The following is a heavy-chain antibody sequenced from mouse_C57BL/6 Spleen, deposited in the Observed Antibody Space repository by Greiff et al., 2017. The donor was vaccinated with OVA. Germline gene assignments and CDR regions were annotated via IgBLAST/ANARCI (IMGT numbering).Heavy chain of an antibody. V-gene: IGHV1-82*01. D-gene: IGHD1-1*01. CDR3: ARSGAHYYGSSYGYFDY. J-gene: IGHJ2*01. Sequence: VQLVESGPELVKPGASVKISCKASGYAFSSSWMNWVKQRPGKGLEWIGRIYPGDGDTNYNGKFKGKATLTADKSSSTAYMQLSSLTSEDSAVYFCARSGAHYYGSSYGYFDYWGQGTTLTVSS. CDR2: IYPGDGDT. CDR1: GYAFSSSW.